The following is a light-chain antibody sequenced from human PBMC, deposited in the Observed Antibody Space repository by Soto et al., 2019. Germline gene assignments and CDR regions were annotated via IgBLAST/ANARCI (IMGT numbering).Light chain of an antibody. CDR1: QSVSGSY. V-gene: IGKV3D-20*02. CDR3: QQRSNWPT. Sequence: EIVLTQSPGTLSLSPGERATLSCRASQSVSGSYLAWYQQKPGQAPRLLIYGASTRATGIPARFSGSGSGTDFTLTISSLEPEDFAVYYCQQRSNWPTFGQGTKVDIK. J-gene: IGKJ1*01. CDR2: GAS.